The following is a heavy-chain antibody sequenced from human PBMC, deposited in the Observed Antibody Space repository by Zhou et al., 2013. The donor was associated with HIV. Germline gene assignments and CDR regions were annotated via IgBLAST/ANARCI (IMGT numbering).Heavy chain of an antibody. CDR3: ARGISSSRSPQSFQH. J-gene: IGHJ1*01. CDR1: GYTFTNYY. CDR2: INPSGGST. D-gene: IGHD6-13*01. V-gene: IGHV1-46*01. Sequence: QVQLVQSGAEVKKPGSSVKVSCKPSGYTFTNYYLHWVRQAPGQGLEWMGIINPSGGSTDYAQKLEGRVTMTRDTSTNTVYMELSSLRPEDTAVYYCARGISSSRSPQSFQHWGQGTLVTVSS.